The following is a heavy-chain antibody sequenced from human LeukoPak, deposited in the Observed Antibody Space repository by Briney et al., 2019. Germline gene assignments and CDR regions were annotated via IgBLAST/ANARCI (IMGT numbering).Heavy chain of an antibody. CDR2: MSGSGGST. CDR1: GFTFSSYA. Sequence: PGGSLRLSCAASGFTFSSYAMSWVRQAPGKGLEWVSAMSGSGGSTYYADSVKGRFTISRDNSKNTLYLQMNSLRAEDTAVYYCAKDTVRPALEWFLPYDAFDIWGQGTMVTVSA. CDR3: AKDTVRPALEWFLPYDAFDI. V-gene: IGHV3-23*01. D-gene: IGHD3-3*01. J-gene: IGHJ3*02.